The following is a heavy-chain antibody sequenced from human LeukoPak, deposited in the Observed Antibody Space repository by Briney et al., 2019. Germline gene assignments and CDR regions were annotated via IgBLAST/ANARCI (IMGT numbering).Heavy chain of an antibody. CDR1: GFTFADYA. V-gene: IGHV3-49*03. Sequence: GGSLRLSCTASGFTFADYAMSWFRQAPGRGLQWVGFIRSKVYGGTTEYAASVKGRFTISRDDSKSIAYLQMNSLRTEDTAVYYCSRRVLTYSDYYYGMDVWDQGTTVTVSS. J-gene: IGHJ6*02. CDR3: SRRVLTYSDYYYGMDV. D-gene: IGHD2-21*01. CDR2: IRSKVYGGTT.